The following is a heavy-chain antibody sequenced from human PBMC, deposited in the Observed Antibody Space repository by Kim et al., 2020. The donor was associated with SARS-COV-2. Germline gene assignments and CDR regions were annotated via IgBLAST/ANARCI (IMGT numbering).Heavy chain of an antibody. V-gene: IGHV3-7*01. Sequence: GGSLRLSCAASGFTFSSYWMSWVLQAPGKGLEWVANIKQDGSEKYYVDSVKGRFTISRDNAKNSLYLQMNSLRAEDTAVYYCARTPIVVVPAAMYFDYWGQGTLVTVSS. D-gene: IGHD2-2*01. CDR2: IKQDGSEK. J-gene: IGHJ4*02. CDR1: GFTFSSYW. CDR3: ARTPIVVVPAAMYFDY.